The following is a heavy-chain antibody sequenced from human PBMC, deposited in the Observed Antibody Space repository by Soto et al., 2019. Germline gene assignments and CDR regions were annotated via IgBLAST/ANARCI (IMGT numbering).Heavy chain of an antibody. Sequence: QVQLVQSGAEVKKPGSSVKVSCKASGGTFSSYAISWVRQAPGQGLEWMGGIIPIFGTANYAQKFQGRVTMTAHESSTSAYMELSSLRSEDTAVFYCPRSLTGTMSLYYGTDVWGQGTTATVSS. D-gene: IGHD1-20*01. V-gene: IGHV1-69*12. CDR3: PRSLTGTMSLYYGTDV. CDR1: GGTFSSYA. CDR2: IIPIFGTA. J-gene: IGHJ6*02.